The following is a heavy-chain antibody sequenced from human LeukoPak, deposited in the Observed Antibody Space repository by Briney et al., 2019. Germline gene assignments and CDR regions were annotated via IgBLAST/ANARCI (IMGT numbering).Heavy chain of an antibody. V-gene: IGHV4-34*01. Sequence: SETLSLTCAVYGGSFSGYYWSWIRQPPGKGLEWIGEINHSGSTNYNPSLKSRVTISVDTSKNQFSLKLSSVTAADTAVYYCARASDYGVLFFDYWGQGTLVTVSS. CDR2: INHSGST. J-gene: IGHJ4*02. CDR1: GGSFSGYY. CDR3: ARASDYGVLFFDY. D-gene: IGHD4-17*01.